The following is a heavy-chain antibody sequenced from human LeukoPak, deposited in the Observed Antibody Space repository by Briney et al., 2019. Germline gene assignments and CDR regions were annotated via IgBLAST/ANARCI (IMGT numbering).Heavy chain of an antibody. J-gene: IGHJ4*02. D-gene: IGHD4-17*01. CDR2: ISRSDGTA. Sequence: GGSLRLSCAASGFTFGAFAMNWVRQALGKGLEWVSFISRSDGTAYYADSVKGRFTISRDNSKNTLYLQMNSLRAEDTAQYFCARDDYGDWPPLFDYWGQGTLVTVSS. CDR1: GFTFGAFA. V-gene: IGHV3-23*01. CDR3: ARDDYGDWPPLFDY.